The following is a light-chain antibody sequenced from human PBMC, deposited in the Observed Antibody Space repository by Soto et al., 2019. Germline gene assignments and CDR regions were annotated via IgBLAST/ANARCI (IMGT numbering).Light chain of an antibody. V-gene: IGKV3-20*01. CDR1: QFVSSTY. Sequence: EVVLTQSPGTLSLSPGARATLSCRASQFVSSTYLAWYQQRPGQAPRLLIYGASSRATGIPDRFSGGGSETDFTLTISRLESEDSAVYYCQQSGISPFTFGGGTKVDIK. J-gene: IGKJ4*01. CDR2: GAS. CDR3: QQSGISPFT.